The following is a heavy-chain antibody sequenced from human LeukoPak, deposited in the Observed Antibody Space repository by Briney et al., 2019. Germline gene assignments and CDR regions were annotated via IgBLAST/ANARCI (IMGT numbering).Heavy chain of an antibody. CDR1: GFTFSGYA. D-gene: IGHD6-13*01. Sequence: PGGSLRLSCAASGFTFSGYAMGWVRQAPGKGLVWVSLITTTGGSTYYADSVKGRFTISRDNSKNTLYLQMNSLRAEDTAVYYCAKEGIAAAGEAAFDIWGQGTMVTVSS. V-gene: IGHV3-23*01. CDR2: ITTTGGST. CDR3: AKEGIAAAGEAAFDI. J-gene: IGHJ3*02.